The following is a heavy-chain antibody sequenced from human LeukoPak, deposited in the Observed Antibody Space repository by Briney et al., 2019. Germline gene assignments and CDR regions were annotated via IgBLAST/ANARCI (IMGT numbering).Heavy chain of an antibody. Sequence: GASVKVSCKASGYTFTGYYMLGVLQAPRQEREWMGWINPHSGSTNYAQKFQGRVTMTRNTSISTAYMELSRLRSDDTAVYYCARVPVGRVEVPAAMLDYWGQGTLVTVSS. CDR3: ARVPVGRVEVPAAMLDY. J-gene: IGHJ4*02. D-gene: IGHD2-2*01. V-gene: IGHV1-2*02. CDR2: INPHSGST. CDR1: GYTFTGYY.